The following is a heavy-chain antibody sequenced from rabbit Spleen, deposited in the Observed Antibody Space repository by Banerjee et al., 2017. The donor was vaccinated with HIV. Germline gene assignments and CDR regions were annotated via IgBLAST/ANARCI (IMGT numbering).Heavy chain of an antibody. CDR3: ARGDGVYGVADL. D-gene: IGHD2-1*01. J-gene: IGHJ4*01. CDR1: GFDFSSYG. Sequence: QEQLVESGGGLVQPGGSLKLSCKASGFDFSSYGVSWVRQAPGKGLEWIGYIDPIFGGTYYASWVNGRFSVSRENTQNTVSLQLNSLTVADTATYFCARGDGVYGVADLWGQGTLVTV. CDR2: IDPIFGGT. V-gene: IGHV1S47*01.